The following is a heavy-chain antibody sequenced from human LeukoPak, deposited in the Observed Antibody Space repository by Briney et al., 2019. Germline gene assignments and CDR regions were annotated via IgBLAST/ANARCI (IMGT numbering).Heavy chain of an antibody. D-gene: IGHD3-22*01. V-gene: IGHV3-7*01. J-gene: IGHJ4*02. CDR1: GFTFSSYW. CDR3: ARDGYYYDSSGIGDY. CDR2: IKQDGSEK. Sequence: GGSLRLSCAASGFTFSSYWMSWVRQAQGKGLEWVANIKQDGSEKYYVDSVKGRFTISRDNAKNSLYLQMNSLRAEDTAVYYCARDGYYYDSSGIGDYWGQGTLVTVSS.